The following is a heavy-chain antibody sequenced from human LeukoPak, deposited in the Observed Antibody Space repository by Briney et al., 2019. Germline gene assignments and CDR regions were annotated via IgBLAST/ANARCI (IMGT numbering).Heavy chain of an antibody. CDR1: GFTFSSYA. D-gene: IGHD7-27*01. J-gene: IGHJ6*02. CDR2: ISGSGGST. V-gene: IGHV3-23*01. CDR3: AKSLLTGDNYYYGMDV. Sequence: GGSLRLSCAASGFTFSSYAMSWVRQAPGKGLEWVSAISGSGGSTYYADSVKGRFTISRDNSKNTLYLQMNSLRAEDTAVYYCAKSLLTGDNYYYGMDVWGQGTTVTVSS.